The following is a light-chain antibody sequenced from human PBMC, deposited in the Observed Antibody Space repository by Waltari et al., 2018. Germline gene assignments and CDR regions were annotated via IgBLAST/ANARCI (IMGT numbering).Light chain of an antibody. CDR2: RVS. J-gene: IGKJ2*01. CDR3: MQGTHWPYT. Sequence: VVMTQSPLSLPVTLGQPASISCKSSPSLVHRDGNTHLHWFQQRPGQSPRRLIYRVSNRDSGVPDRFSGSGSGTDFTLKISRVEADDVGVYYCMQGTHWPYTFGQGTKLDIK. V-gene: IGKV2-30*02. CDR1: PSLVHRDGNTH.